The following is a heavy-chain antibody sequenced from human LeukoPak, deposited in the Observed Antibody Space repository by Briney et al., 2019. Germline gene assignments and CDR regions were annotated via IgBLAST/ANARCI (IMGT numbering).Heavy chain of an antibody. CDR1: GFTFSSYS. J-gene: IGHJ4*02. CDR3: ATSITAAGIIDY. V-gene: IGHV3-21*01. Sequence: GGSLRLSCAASGFTFSSYSMNWVRQAPGKGLEWVSSISSSSSYIYYADSVKGRFTISRDNAKNSLYLQMNSLRAEDTAVYYCATSITAAGIIDYRGQGTLVTVSS. CDR2: ISSSSSYI. D-gene: IGHD6-13*01.